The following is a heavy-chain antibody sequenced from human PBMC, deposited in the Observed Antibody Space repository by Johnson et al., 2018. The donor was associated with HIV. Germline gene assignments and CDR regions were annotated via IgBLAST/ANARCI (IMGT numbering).Heavy chain of an antibody. V-gene: IGHV3-30*04. Sequence: VQLVESGGGVVQPGRSLRLSCAASGFTFSSYAIHWVRQAPGKGLEWVAVISYDGSKRYYEDSVKGRFTISRDNSKNTLYLQMNSLRAEDTAVYYCARVALNVGNDAFDIWG. J-gene: IGHJ3*02. D-gene: IGHD1-1*01. CDR2: ISYDGSKR. CDR3: ARVALNVGNDAFDI. CDR1: GFTFSSYA.